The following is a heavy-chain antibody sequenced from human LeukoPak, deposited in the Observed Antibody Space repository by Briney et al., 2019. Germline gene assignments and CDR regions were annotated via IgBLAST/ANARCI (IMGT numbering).Heavy chain of an antibody. CDR2: ISSSSSYI. Sequence: GGSLRLSCAASGFTFSTYSMNWVRQAPGKGLEWVSSISSSSSYIYYADSVRGRFTISRDNAKNSLYLQMNSLRAEDTAVYYCARDLYGDYPIFDYWGQGTLVTVSS. CDR1: GFTFSTYS. V-gene: IGHV3-21*01. J-gene: IGHJ4*02. D-gene: IGHD4-17*01. CDR3: ARDLYGDYPIFDY.